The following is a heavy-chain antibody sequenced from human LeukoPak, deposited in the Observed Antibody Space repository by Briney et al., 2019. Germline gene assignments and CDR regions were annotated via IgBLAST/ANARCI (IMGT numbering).Heavy chain of an antibody. CDR2: LNPNTGHA. D-gene: IGHD5-24*01. V-gene: IGHV1-2*06. CDR1: AYDFTGHY. J-gene: IGHJ4*02. CDR3: AKDRDGANRIIL. Sequence: ASVKVSCKVVAYDFTGHYIHWVRQAPGQGPEWMGRLNPNTGHAVYAFKFQGRVTITGDTSSNTAYMEVTRLTSDDTALYYCAKDRDGANRIILWGQGTLVTVSS.